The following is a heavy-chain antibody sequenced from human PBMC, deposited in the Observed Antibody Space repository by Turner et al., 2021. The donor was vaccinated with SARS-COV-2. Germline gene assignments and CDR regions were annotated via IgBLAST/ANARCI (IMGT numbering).Heavy chain of an antibody. CDR1: GFIVSSNY. Sequence: EVQLVESGGGLIQPGGSLRLSCPASGFIVSSNYMTWVRQAPGKGLEWVSIMYPGGNTYYADSLKGRFTISRDNSKNTVYLQTNSLRTEDTAVYYCARGGLVTAPMHRLDYWGQGTLVTVSS. J-gene: IGHJ4*02. CDR3: ARGGLVTAPMHRLDY. D-gene: IGHD2-21*01. V-gene: IGHV3-53*01. CDR2: MYPGGNT.